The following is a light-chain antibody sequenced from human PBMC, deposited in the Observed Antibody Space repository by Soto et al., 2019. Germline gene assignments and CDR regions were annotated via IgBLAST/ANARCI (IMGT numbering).Light chain of an antibody. CDR1: QCVSSY. V-gene: IGKV3-11*01. CDR2: DAS. CDR3: QQRSNWPVT. J-gene: IGKJ1*01. Sequence: EIVLTQSPGTLSLSPGERATLSCRASQCVSSYLAWYQQKPGQAPRLLIYDASTRATGISARFSGSGSGTDFTLTISSLEPEDFAVYYCQQRSNWPVTFGQGTKVEVK.